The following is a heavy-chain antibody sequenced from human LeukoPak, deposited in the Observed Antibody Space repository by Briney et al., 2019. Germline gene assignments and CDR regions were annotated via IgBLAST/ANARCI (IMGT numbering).Heavy chain of an antibody. D-gene: IGHD2-2*02. CDR1: GYTFTGYY. CDR2: INPNSGDT. V-gene: IGHV1-2*02. Sequence: ASVKVSCKPSGYTFTGYYMHWVRQAPGQGLEWMGWINPNSGDTKYAQKFQGRVTMTRDTSISTAYMELSRLRSDDTAVYYCASDWGLSQLEYCSNTNCYMGAFDIWGQGTMVTVSS. J-gene: IGHJ3*02. CDR3: ASDWGLSQLEYCSNTNCYMGAFDI.